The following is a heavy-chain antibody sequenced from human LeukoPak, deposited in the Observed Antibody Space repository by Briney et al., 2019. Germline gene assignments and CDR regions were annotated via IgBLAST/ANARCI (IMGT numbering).Heavy chain of an antibody. V-gene: IGHV3-21*01. CDR1: GFTFSSYS. J-gene: IGHJ6*03. Sequence: PGGSLRLSCAASGFTFSSYSMNWVRQAPGKGLEWVSSISSSSSYIYYADSVKGRFTISRDNAKNSLYLQMNSLRAEDTAVYYCAREEVFGVVINFYYYYMDVWGKGTTVTVSS. D-gene: IGHD3-3*01. CDR3: AREEVFGVVINFYYYYMDV. CDR2: ISSSSSYI.